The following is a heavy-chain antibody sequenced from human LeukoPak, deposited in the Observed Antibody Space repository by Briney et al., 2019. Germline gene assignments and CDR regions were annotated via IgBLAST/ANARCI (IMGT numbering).Heavy chain of an antibody. CDR2: IRSRTYGGAA. CDR1: GFTFADYA. CDR3: TRVAIAIIGTDPVDY. J-gene: IGHJ4*02. V-gene: IGHV3-49*04. D-gene: IGHD2-21*01. Sequence: PGRSLRLSCEASGFTFADYAMNWVRQAPGKGLEWVGFIRSRTYGGAADYAPSVQGRFTISLDDSKSIAYLQMNSLEIEDTAVYYCTRVAIAIIGTDPVDYWGQGTLVTVSS.